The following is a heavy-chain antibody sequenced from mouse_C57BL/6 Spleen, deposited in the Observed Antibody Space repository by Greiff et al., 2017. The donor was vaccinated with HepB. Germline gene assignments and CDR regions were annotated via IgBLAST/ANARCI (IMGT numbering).Heavy chain of an antibody. J-gene: IGHJ1*03. CDR1: GFTFSDYG. V-gene: IGHV5-17*01. Sequence: EVQRVESGGGLVKPGGSLKLSCAASGFTFSDYGMHWVRQAPEKGLEWVAYISSGSSTIYYADTVKGRFTISRDNAKNTLFLQMTSLRSEDTAMYYCARRTTVVGNWYFDVWGTGTTVTVSS. CDR2: ISSGSSTI. CDR3: ARRTTVVGNWYFDV. D-gene: IGHD1-1*01.